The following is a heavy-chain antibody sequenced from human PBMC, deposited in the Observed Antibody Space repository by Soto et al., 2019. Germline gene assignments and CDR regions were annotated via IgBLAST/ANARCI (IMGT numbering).Heavy chain of an antibody. Sequence: ASVKVSCKVSGYTLTELSMHWVRQAPGKGLEWMGGFDPEDGETIYAQKFQGRVTMTEDTSTDTAYMELSSLRSEDTAVYYFAAQTPYYYDSSGYRAQGQFDYWGQGTLVTVSS. J-gene: IGHJ4*02. CDR1: GYTLTELS. CDR2: FDPEDGET. CDR3: AAQTPYYYDSSGYRAQGQFDY. D-gene: IGHD3-22*01. V-gene: IGHV1-24*01.